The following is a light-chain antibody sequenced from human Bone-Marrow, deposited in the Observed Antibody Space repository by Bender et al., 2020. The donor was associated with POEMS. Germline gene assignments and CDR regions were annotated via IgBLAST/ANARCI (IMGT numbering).Light chain of an antibody. V-gene: IGLV3-25*03. CDR2: KDN. CDR3: QSSDTSGTYVK. J-gene: IGLJ3*02. CDR1: ALSWQH. Sequence: SSDLTQPPAVSVSPGQTARSTCSVDALSWQHGYWYQQKPGPAPALVMSKDNQRPSGIPDRFSASSSGTTVTLTISGVQTEDEAAYFYQSSDTSGTYVKFGGGTRLTNL.